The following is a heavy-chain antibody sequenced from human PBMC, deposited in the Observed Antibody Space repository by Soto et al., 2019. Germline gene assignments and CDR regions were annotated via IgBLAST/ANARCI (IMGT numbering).Heavy chain of an antibody. CDR3: AAGLGAYGSGSYYNDYYYYGMDV. V-gene: IGHV1-58*01. D-gene: IGHD3-10*01. CDR1: GFTFTSSA. Sequence: ASVKVSCKASGFTFTSSAVQWVRQARGQRLEWIGWIVVGSGNTNYAQKFQERVTITRDMSTSTAYMELSSLRSEDTAVYYCAAGLGAYGSGSYYNDYYYYGMDVWGQGTTVTVSS. J-gene: IGHJ6*02. CDR2: IVVGSGNT.